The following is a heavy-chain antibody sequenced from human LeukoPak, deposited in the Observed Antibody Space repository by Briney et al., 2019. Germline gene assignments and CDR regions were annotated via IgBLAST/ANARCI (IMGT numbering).Heavy chain of an antibody. V-gene: IGHV3-53*01. CDR3: AKDLPKITIFGALQH. D-gene: IGHD3-3*01. CDR2: IYSGGST. CDR1: GFTVSSNY. Sequence: GGSLRLSCAASGFTVSSNYMSWVRQAPGKGLEWVSVIYSGGSTYYADSVKGRFTISRHNSKNTLYLQMNSLRAEDTAIYYCAKDLPKITIFGALQHWGQGTLVTVSS. J-gene: IGHJ1*01.